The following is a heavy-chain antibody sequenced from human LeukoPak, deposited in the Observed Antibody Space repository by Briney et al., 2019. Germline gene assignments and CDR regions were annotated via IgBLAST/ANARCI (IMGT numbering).Heavy chain of an antibody. V-gene: IGHV3-48*01. CDR3: AARRPYYFVS. CDR1: GFTFSDYS. D-gene: IGHD2-21*01. J-gene: IGHJ4*02. Sequence: PGGSLRLSCAASGFTFSDYSMNWVRQTPGKGLEWLSYISSSSGTIYYADSVRGRFTISRDNSKNTLFLQMDSLRAEDTAVYYCAARRPYYFVSWGQGTLVTVSS. CDR2: ISSSSGTI.